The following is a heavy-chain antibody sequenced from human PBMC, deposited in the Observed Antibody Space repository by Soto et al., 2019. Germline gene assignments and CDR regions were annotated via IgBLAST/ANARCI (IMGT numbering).Heavy chain of an antibody. CDR2: INHSGST. Sequence: SETLSLTCAFYGGSFSGYYWSWIRQPPGKGLEWIGEINHSGSTNYNPSLKSRVTISVDTSKNQFSLKLSSVTAADTAVYYCARVSSSRRYYYYGMDVWGQGTTVTVSS. V-gene: IGHV4-34*01. D-gene: IGHD6-19*01. CDR3: ARVSSSRRYYYYGMDV. CDR1: GGSFSGYY. J-gene: IGHJ6*02.